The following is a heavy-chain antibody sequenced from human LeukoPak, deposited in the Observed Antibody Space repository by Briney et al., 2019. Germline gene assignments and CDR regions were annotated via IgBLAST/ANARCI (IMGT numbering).Heavy chain of an antibody. CDR3: ARVRAKWYEDY. Sequence: GGSLRLSCAASGFTFSSYSFNWVRQVPGKGLEWVSSITTTFYTYYTDSVKGRFTISRDNAKNPLYLQMISLRAEDTAVYYCARVRAKWYEDYWGQGTLVTVSS. V-gene: IGHV3-21*01. D-gene: IGHD2-8*01. CDR2: ITTTFYT. J-gene: IGHJ4*02. CDR1: GFTFSSYS.